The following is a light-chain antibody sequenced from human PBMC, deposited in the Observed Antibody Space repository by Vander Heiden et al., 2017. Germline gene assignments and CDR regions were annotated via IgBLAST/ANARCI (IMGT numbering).Light chain of an antibody. CDR1: ALPNQY. J-gene: IGLJ1*01. CDR2: KDS. CDR3: QSADSSGTYV. Sequence: SYELTQPPSVSVSPGQTARNTCPGDALPNQYAYWYQQKPGQAPVLVIYKDSERPSGIPERFSGSSSGTTVTLTISGVQAEDEADYYCQSADSSGTYVFGTGTKVTVL. V-gene: IGLV3-25*03.